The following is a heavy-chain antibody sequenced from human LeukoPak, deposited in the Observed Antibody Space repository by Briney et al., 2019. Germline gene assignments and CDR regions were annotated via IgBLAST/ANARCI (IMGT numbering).Heavy chain of an antibody. CDR2: IYYSGST. V-gene: IGHV4-39*01. Sequence: SETLSLTCTVSGGSISSSSYYWGWLRQPPGKGLEWIGSIYYSGSTYYNPSLKSRVTISVDTSKNQFSLKLSSVTAADTAVYYCAIKSGSYYTALVDYYYYYMDVWGKGTTVTVSS. CDR1: GGSISSSSYY. D-gene: IGHD1-26*01. J-gene: IGHJ6*03. CDR3: AIKSGSYYTALVDYYYYYMDV.